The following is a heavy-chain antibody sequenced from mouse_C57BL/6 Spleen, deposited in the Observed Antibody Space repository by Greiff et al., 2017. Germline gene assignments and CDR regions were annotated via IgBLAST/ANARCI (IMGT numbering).Heavy chain of an antibody. V-gene: IGHV1-20*01. Sequence: EVQGVESGPELVKPGDSVKISCKASGYSFTGYFMNWVMQSHGKSLEWIGRINPYNGDTFYNQKFKGKGTLTVDKSSSTAHMELRSLTSEDSAVYYCARRSDYGSRGDYAMDYWGQGTSVTVSS. J-gene: IGHJ4*01. D-gene: IGHD1-1*01. CDR2: INPYNGDT. CDR3: ARRSDYGSRGDYAMDY. CDR1: GYSFTGYF.